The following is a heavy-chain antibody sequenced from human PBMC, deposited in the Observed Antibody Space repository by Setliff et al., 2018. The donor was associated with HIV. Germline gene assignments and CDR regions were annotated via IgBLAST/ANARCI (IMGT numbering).Heavy chain of an antibody. CDR3: ARVRLRVPPSIFDY. Sequence: PSETLSLTCAVYGGSFTGYYWSWIRQSPERGLEWIGDIYHSGTSNYNPSLKSRVTLSIDTSKNQFSLKLRSVTAADTAVYYCARVRLRVPPSIFDYWGQGTRVTVSS. CDR1: GGSFTGYY. J-gene: IGHJ4*02. CDR2: IYHSGTS. V-gene: IGHV4-34*01. D-gene: IGHD2-21*01.